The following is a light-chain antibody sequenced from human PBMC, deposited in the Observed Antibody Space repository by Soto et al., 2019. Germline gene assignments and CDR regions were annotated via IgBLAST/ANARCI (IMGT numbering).Light chain of an antibody. V-gene: IGKV1-39*01. Sequence: DIQMTQSPYSLSASVGERVTITCRASQSISTYLNWYQQKPGKAPKLLIYAASSLESGVTSRFSGSGSGTEFIITISSLQEQDFATDYCRQIYSPPRSTFGGGTKVEF. CDR3: RQIYSPPRST. CDR2: AAS. J-gene: IGKJ4*01. CDR1: QSISTY.